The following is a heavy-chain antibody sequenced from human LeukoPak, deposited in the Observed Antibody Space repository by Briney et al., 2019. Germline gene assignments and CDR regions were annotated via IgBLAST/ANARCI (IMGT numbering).Heavy chain of an antibody. V-gene: IGHV3-30*18. D-gene: IGHD3-10*01. CDR3: AKAMVRGVAPPFYGMDV. CDR1: GFMFSSYG. J-gene: IGHJ6*02. CDR2: ISYDGSNK. Sequence: PGRSLRLSCAASGFMFSSYGMHWVRQAPGKGLEWMAVISYDGSNKYYADSVKGRFTISRDNSKNTLYLQMNSLRAEDTAVYYCAKAMVRGVAPPFYGMDVWGQGTTVTVSS.